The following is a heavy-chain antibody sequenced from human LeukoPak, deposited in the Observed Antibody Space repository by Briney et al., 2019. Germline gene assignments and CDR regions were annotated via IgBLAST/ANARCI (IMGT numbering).Heavy chain of an antibody. J-gene: IGHJ4*02. Sequence: GDSLRLSCAASGFSVSTNYMSWVRQAPGKGLEWVSVIYSGGSTYYADSVKGRFTISRDNSKNTLYLQMNSLRAEDTAVYYCARETRSTSIFDYWGQGTLVTVSS. CDR2: IYSGGST. CDR1: GFSVSTNY. D-gene: IGHD2-2*01. V-gene: IGHV3-53*01. CDR3: ARETRSTSIFDY.